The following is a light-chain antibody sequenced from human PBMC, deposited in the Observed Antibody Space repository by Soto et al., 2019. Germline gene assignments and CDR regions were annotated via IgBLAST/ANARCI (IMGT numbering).Light chain of an antibody. CDR1: SSDIGVYKY. J-gene: IGLJ1*01. Sequence: QSALTQPASVSGSPGQSITISCTGTSSDIGVYKYVSWYQQHPGKAPQLMIYEVSNRPSGVSNRLSGSKSGNTASLTISGLQAEDEADYYCSSYSSSGIYVFGTGTKVTVL. CDR2: EVS. V-gene: IGLV2-14*01. CDR3: SSYSSSGIYV.